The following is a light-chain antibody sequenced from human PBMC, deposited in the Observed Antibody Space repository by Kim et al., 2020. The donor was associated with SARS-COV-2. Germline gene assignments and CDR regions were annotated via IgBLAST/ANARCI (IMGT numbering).Light chain of an antibody. CDR2: QDI. CDR3: QAWDSGTAVV. CDR1: ELGDKY. V-gene: IGLV3-1*01. Sequence: SYELTQPPSVSVSPGQTASITCSGDELGDKYVFWYQQKPGQSPVLVIYQDIERPSGIPERFSASNSGNTATLTISGTQATDEADYYCQAWDSGTAVVFGGGTQLTVL. J-gene: IGLJ2*01.